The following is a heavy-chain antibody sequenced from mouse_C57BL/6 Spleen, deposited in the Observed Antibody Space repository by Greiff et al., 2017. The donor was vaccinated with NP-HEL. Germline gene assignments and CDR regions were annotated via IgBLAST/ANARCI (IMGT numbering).Heavy chain of an antibody. V-gene: IGHV1-69*01. J-gene: IGHJ2*01. D-gene: IGHD3-3*01. CDR1: GYTFTSYW. Sequence: VQLQQPGAELVMPGASVKLSCKASGYTFTSYWMHWVKQRPGQGLEWIGEIDPSDSDTNYNQKFKGKSTLTVDKSSSTAYMQLSSLTSEDSAVYYCARWANVGGQMDYWGQGTTLTVSS. CDR3: ARWANVGGQMDY. CDR2: IDPSDSDT.